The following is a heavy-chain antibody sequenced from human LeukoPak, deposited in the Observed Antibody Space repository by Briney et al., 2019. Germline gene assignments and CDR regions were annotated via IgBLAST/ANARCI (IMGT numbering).Heavy chain of an antibody. CDR3: ARGGVVPAAKAYYYYWMDV. D-gene: IGHD2-2*01. J-gene: IGHJ6*01. CDR2: INHSGST. V-gene: IGHV4-34*01. Sequence: SETLALTCAVYGGSFRHYYWSWIRQPPGKGLEWIGEINHSGSTNYNPSLKSRVTISLDTSKNQFSLKLSPVTAADTAVYYFARGGVVPAAKAYYYYWMDVWGEGTTVTVSS. CDR1: GGSFRHYY.